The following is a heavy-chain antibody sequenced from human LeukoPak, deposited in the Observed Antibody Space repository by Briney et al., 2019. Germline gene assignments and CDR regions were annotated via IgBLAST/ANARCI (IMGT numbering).Heavy chain of an antibody. Sequence: GGSLSLSCAASGFTFSSYSMNWVRQAPGKGLEWVSYISSSSSTIYYADSVKGRFTISRDNSKNTLYLQMNSLRAEDTAVYYCARAKVKVVVVVAATAAHNRNTVLGCWGQGTLVTVSS. D-gene: IGHD2-15*01. CDR2: ISSSSSTI. V-gene: IGHV3-48*01. J-gene: IGHJ4*02. CDR1: GFTFSSYS. CDR3: ARAKVKVVVVVAATAAHNRNTVLGC.